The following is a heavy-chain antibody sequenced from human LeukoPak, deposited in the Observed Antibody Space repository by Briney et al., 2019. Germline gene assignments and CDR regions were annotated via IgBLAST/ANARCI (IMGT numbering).Heavy chain of an antibody. CDR2: ISYDGSNK. J-gene: IGHJ5*02. V-gene: IGHV3-30-3*02. CDR1: GFTFSSYA. Sequence: PGGSLRLSCAASGFTFSSYAMHWVRQAPGKGLEWVTVISYDGSNKFYADSVKGRFTISRDNSKHTLYLQMNSLRPDDTAVYYCAKKAAGPFGVVTPRWFDPWGQGTLVTVSS. D-gene: IGHD3-3*01. CDR3: AKKAAGPFGVVTPRWFDP.